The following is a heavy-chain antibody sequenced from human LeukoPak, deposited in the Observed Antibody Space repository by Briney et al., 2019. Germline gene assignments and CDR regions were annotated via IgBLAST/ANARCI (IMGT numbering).Heavy chain of an antibody. V-gene: IGHV3-23*01. D-gene: IGHD3-10*01. CDR1: GFTFSSYA. CDR2: ISGSGGST. Sequence: GSLRLSCAASGFTFSSYAMSWVRQAPGKGLEWVSAISGSGGSTYYADSVKGRFTISRDNSKNTLYLQMNSLRAEDTAVYYCARKELEISLTDYWGQGTLVTVSS. CDR3: ARKELEISLTDY. J-gene: IGHJ4*02.